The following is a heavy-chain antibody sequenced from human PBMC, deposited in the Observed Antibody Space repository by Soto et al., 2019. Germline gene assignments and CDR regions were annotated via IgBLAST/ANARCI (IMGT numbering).Heavy chain of an antibody. CDR3: AREEGGGYDHRWFDP. CDR1: GGSISSSGYY. Sequence: QVQLQESGPGLVKPSQTLSLTCTVSGGSISSSGYYWSWIRQHPGKGLEWIGYIYDSGNTYYNPSLKSRVTISVDTSKNQVSLKLSSVTAADTAVYYCAREEGGGYDHRWFDPWGQGTLVTVSS. V-gene: IGHV4-31*03. D-gene: IGHD5-12*01. CDR2: IYDSGNT. J-gene: IGHJ5*02.